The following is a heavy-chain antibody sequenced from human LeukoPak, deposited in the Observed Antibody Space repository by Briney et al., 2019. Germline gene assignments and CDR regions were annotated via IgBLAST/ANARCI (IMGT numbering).Heavy chain of an antibody. CDR1: GGSFSGYY. CDR2: INHSGST. CDR3: ARHPYYYGSGSYYLFDY. Sequence: SETLSLTCAVYGGSFSGYYWSWIRQPPGKGLEWMGEINHSGSTNYNPFLKSRVTISVDTSNNQFSLKLSSVTAADTAVYYCARHPYYYGSGSYYLFDYWGQGTLVTVSS. D-gene: IGHD3-10*01. V-gene: IGHV4-34*01. J-gene: IGHJ4*02.